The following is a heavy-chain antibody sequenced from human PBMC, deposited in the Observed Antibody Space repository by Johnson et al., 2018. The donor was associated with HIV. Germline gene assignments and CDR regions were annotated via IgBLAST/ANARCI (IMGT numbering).Heavy chain of an antibody. CDR2: MKSRTDGGTT. CDR3: AKSIAAAGTNAFDI. J-gene: IGHJ3*02. V-gene: IGHV3-15*01. D-gene: IGHD6-13*01. Sequence: VQLVESGGGLVKPGGSLRLSCAASGFTFSNAWMSWVRQAPGKGLEWVGRMKSRTDGGTTDYAAPVKGRFTISRDDSKNTLSLHMNSLRAEDTAVYYCAKSIAAAGTNAFDIWGQGTMVTVSS. CDR1: GFTFSNAW.